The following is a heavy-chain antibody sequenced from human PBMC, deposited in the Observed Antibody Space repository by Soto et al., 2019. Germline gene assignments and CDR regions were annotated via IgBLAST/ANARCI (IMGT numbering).Heavy chain of an antibody. Sequence: QVQLQESGPGLVKPSQTLSLTCTVSGGSISSGDYYWSWIRQPPGKGLEWIGYIYYSGSTYYNPYLKSRVTISVDTSKNQFSLKLSSVTAADTAVYYCARGGRYYDSSGYHYPYYYYYGMDVWGQGTTVTVSS. V-gene: IGHV4-30-4*01. CDR1: GGSISSGDYY. J-gene: IGHJ6*02. CDR2: IYYSGST. CDR3: ARGGRYYDSSGYHYPYYYYYGMDV. D-gene: IGHD3-22*01.